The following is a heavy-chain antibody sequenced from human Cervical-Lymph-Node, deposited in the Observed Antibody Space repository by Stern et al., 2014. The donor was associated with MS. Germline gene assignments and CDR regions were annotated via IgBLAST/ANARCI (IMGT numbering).Heavy chain of an antibody. V-gene: IGHV1-46*01. D-gene: IGHD3-22*01. CDR1: GYTFTTYF. J-gene: IGHJ1*01. CDR3: ARGGRYSDTSGYSERYFQH. Sequence: VQLVESGAEVKKPGASVKVSCKASGYTFTTYFVHWVRQAPGQGLEWMGIIDPSGGITNYAQNFQGRVTMNRDTSTTTVYMDLSSLRSDDTAMYFCARGGRYSDTSGYSERYFQHWGQGTLVTVSS. CDR2: IDPSGGIT.